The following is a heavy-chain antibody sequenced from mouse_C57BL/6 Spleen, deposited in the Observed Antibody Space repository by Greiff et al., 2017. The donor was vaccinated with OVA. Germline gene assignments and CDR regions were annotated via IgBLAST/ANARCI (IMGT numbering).Heavy chain of an antibody. J-gene: IGHJ3*01. CDR1: GYSITSGYD. V-gene: IGHV3-1*01. D-gene: IGHD2-4*01. Sequence: EVKLQESGPGMVKPSQSLSLTCTVTGYSITSGYDWHWIRHFPGNKLEWMGYISYSGSTNYNPSLKSRISITHDTSKNHFFLKLNSVTTEDTATYYCARRGYDYDGAWFAYWGQGTLVTVSA. CDR3: ARRGYDYDGAWFAY. CDR2: ISYSGST.